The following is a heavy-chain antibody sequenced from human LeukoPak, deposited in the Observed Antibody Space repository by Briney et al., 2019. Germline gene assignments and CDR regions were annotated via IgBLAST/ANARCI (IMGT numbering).Heavy chain of an antibody. CDR3: ARALRQQLVTGWFDP. Sequence: SGTLSLTCTVSGDSINSYYWTWIRQPPGKGLEWIGYIYYSGSTNYYPALKSRVTISVDTSKNQFSLRLTSVTAADTAVYYCARALRQQLVTGWFDPWGQGTLVTVSA. CDR2: IYYSGST. J-gene: IGHJ5*02. V-gene: IGHV4-59*01. D-gene: IGHD6-13*01. CDR1: GDSINSYY.